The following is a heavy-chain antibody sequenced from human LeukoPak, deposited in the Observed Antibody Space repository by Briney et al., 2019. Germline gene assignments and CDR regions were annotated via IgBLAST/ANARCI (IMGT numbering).Heavy chain of an antibody. J-gene: IGHJ4*02. CDR2: IYYGGST. CDR1: GGSISSTSYY. CDR3: ARRAVAITPYYFDY. Sequence: SETLSLTCTVSGGSISSTSYYWGWIREPPGKGLVLIGSIYYGGSTYYNPSLKSRLTISVDTSKNQYSLQLSSVTAADTAVYYCARRAVAITPYYFDYWGQGTLVTVSS. D-gene: IGHD6-19*01. V-gene: IGHV4-39*07.